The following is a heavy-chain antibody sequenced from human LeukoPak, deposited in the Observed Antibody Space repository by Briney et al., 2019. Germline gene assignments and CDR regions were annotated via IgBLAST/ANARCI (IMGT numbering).Heavy chain of an antibody. CDR1: GYTFTSYA. Sequence: EASVKVSCKASGYTFTSYAISWVRQAPGQGLEWMGGIIPIFGTANYAQKFQGRVTITADESTSTAYMELSSLRSEDTAVYYCARDGGYCSGGSCSNNWFDPWGQGTLVTVSS. V-gene: IGHV1-69*13. CDR2: IIPIFGTA. CDR3: ARDGGYCSGGSCSNNWFDP. J-gene: IGHJ5*02. D-gene: IGHD2-15*01.